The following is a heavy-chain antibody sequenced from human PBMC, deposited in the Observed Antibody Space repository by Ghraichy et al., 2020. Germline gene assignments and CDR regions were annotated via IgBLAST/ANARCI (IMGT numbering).Heavy chain of an antibody. CDR3: AKGLGIIRVRGINLKDYYYYYMDV. CDR1: GFTFRSYA. D-gene: IGHD3-10*01. V-gene: IGHV3-23*01. CDR2: ISGGGSST. J-gene: IGHJ6*03. Sequence: GGSLRLSCAASGFTFRSYAMSWVRQAPGKGLEWVSAISGGGSSTHYADSVKGRFTVSRDNSKNTLYLQMNSLRAEDTAVYFCAKGLGIIRVRGINLKDYYYYYMDVWGKGTTVTVSS.